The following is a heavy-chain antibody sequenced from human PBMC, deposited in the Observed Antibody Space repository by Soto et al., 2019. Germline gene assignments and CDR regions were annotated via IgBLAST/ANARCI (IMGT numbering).Heavy chain of an antibody. CDR3: ARDKGWLPHNHGPFDY. D-gene: IGHD5-12*01. CDR2: INAGNGNT. Sequence: GASVKVSCKASGYTFTSYAMHWVRQAPGQRLEWMGWINAGNGNTKYSQKFQGRVTITRDTSASTAYMELSSLRSEDTAVYYCARDKGWLPHNHGPFDYWGQGTLVTVSS. V-gene: IGHV1-3*01. J-gene: IGHJ4*02. CDR1: GYTFTSYA.